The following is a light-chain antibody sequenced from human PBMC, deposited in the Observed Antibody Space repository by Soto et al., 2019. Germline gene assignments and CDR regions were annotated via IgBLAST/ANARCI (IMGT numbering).Light chain of an antibody. CDR1: QGIRNY. V-gene: IGKV1-27*01. CDR2: AAS. J-gene: IGKJ1*01. Sequence: DIQMTQFPSSLSAAVGDRVTITCRASQGIRNYLAWYQQKPGKVPKLLIYAASTLQSGVPSRFSGSGSGTDFTLTISSLQPEDVATYYCQKYNSAPKTFGQGTKVEIK. CDR3: QKYNSAPKT.